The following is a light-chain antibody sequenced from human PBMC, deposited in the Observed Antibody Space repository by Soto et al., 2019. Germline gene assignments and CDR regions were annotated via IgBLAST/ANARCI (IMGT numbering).Light chain of an antibody. J-gene: IGLJ1*01. Sequence: QSVLTQPPSVSEAPGQRVTISCTGSSSNIGAGYEAHWYQQVPGTAPKLLIYENNNLPSGVPDRFSGSKSGTSASLAITGLQAEDAAEYYCQSYDSSLSGYVFGTGTKLTVL. CDR2: ENN. V-gene: IGLV1-40*01. CDR3: QSYDSSLSGYV. CDR1: SSNIGAGYE.